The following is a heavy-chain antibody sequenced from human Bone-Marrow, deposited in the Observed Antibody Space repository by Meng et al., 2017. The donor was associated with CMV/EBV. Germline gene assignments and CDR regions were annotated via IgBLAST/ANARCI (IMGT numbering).Heavy chain of an antibody. CDR3: ARFNIIVVPPAAFDI. CDR1: GYTVTGYY. Sequence: ASVKVSCKASGYTVTGYYIHWVRQAPGQGLEWMGWINPYSGGTNYPQKFQGRVTMTRDTSISTAYMDLSRLRSDDTAVYYCARFNIIVVPPAAFDIWGQGKMVNVSS. J-gene: IGHJ3*02. V-gene: IGHV1-2*02. CDR2: INPYSGGT. D-gene: IGHD2-2*01.